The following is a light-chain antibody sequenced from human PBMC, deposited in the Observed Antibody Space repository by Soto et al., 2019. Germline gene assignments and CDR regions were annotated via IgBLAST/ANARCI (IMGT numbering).Light chain of an antibody. CDR2: KAS. J-gene: IGKJ4*01. CDR3: QQYNSNSLLT. V-gene: IGKV1-5*03. CDR1: QTISSW. Sequence: DIQMTQSPSTLSGSVGARVTITCRASQTISSWLAWYQQKPGKAPKLLIYKASTLKNGVPSRFSGSGSGTEFTLTISCLQPDDFATYYCQQYNSNSLLTFGGGTKVDIK.